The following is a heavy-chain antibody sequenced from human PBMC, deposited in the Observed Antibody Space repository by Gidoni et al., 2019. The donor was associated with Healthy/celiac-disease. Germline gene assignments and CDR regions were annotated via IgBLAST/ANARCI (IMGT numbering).Heavy chain of an antibody. CDR1: GGTFSSYT. CDR2: IIPILGIA. CDR3: ARGPLKYGGYPAYFDY. D-gene: IGHD5-12*01. V-gene: IGHV1-69*02. J-gene: IGHJ4*02. Sequence: QVQLVQSGAEVKKPGSSVKVSCKASGGTFSSYTISWVRQAPGQGLEWMGRIIPILGIANYAQKFQGRVTITADKSTSTAYMELSSLRSEDTAVYYCARGPLKYGGYPAYFDYWGQGTLVTVSS.